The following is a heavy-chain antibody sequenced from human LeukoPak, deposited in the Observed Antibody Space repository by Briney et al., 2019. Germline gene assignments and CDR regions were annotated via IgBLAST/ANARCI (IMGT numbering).Heavy chain of an antibody. V-gene: IGHV4-59*08. CDR3: ARQGPIWFDP. J-gene: IGHJ5*02. Sequence: SETLSLTCTVSGGPISSYYWSWIRQPPGKGLEWIGYIYYSGSTNYNPSLKSRVTISVDTSKNQFSLKLSSVTAADTAVYYCARQGPIWFDPWGQGTLVTVSS. CDR1: GGPISSYY. CDR2: IYYSGST.